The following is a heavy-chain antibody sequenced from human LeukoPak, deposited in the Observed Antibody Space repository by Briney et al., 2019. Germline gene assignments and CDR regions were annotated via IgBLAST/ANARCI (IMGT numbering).Heavy chain of an antibody. V-gene: IGHV4-61*02. CDR3: ARDLRRDVYNRDWYLDL. CDR2: IYTSGST. J-gene: IGHJ2*01. CDR1: GGSISSGSYY. D-gene: IGHD5-24*01. Sequence: SETLSLTCTVSGGSISSGSYYWSWIRQPAGKGLEWIGRIYTSGSTNYNPSLKSRVTISVDTSKNQFSLKLSSVTAADTAVYYCARDLRRDVYNRDWYLDLWGRGTLVTVSS.